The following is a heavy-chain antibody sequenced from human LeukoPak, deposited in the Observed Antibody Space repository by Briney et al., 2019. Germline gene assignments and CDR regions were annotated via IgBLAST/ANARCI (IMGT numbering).Heavy chain of an antibody. D-gene: IGHD6-13*01. CDR2: ISGSGGST. CDR1: GFTFSSYA. Sequence: PGGSLRLSCAASGFTFSSYAMSWVRQAPGKGLEWVSTISGSGGSTYHADSVKGRFTISRDSSKSTVYLQMNSLRAEEDSAVYFCVKASRAAAGRYYFDYWGQGTLVTVSS. CDR3: VKASRAAAGRYYFDY. J-gene: IGHJ4*02. V-gene: IGHV3-23*01.